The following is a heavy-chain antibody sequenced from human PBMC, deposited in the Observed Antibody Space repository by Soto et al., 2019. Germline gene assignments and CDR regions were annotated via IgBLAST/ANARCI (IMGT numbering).Heavy chain of an antibody. J-gene: IGHJ6*02. V-gene: IGHV3-7*04. D-gene: IGHD6-13*01. CDR3: ARQQQLASRPHYYYYGWDV. Sequence: EVQLVESGGGLVQPGGSLRLSCAASEFSFSTYWMSWVRLAPGKGLEWVANIKEDGSEKYHMDSVKGRVTISRDNAKNSLYLQMNSLRDEDTAVYYCARQQQLASRPHYYYYGWDVWGQGTTVTVSS. CDR2: IKEDGSEK. CDR1: EFSFSTYW.